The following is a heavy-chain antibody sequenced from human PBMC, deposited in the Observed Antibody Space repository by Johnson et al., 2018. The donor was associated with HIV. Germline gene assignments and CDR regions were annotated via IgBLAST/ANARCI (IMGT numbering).Heavy chain of an antibody. D-gene: IGHD6-6*01. J-gene: IGHJ3*02. Sequence: VQLVESGGGVVQPGRSLRLSCAASGFTFSNYAMHWVRQAPGKGLEWVTFISYDGSNKYYADSVKGRFTISRDNSKNTLYLQMNSLRAEDTAVYYCAKERQLVRAFDIWGQGTMVTVYS. V-gene: IGHV3-30*04. CDR3: AKERQLVRAFDI. CDR1: GFTFSNYA. CDR2: ISYDGSNK.